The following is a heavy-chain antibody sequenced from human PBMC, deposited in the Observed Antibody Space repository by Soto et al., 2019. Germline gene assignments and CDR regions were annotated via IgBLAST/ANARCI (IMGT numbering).Heavy chain of an antibody. V-gene: IGHV4-59*08. CDR1: GGSISGYS. D-gene: IGHD3-3*02. Sequence: PSETLSLTCAVSGGSISGYSWSWIRQPPGKGLEWIGNIHYTGGTNYNPSLKSRVTISVDTSKNQFSLKLSSVTAADTAVYYCASPKIAFYNWFDPWGQGTLVTVSS. J-gene: IGHJ5*02. CDR2: IHYTGGT. CDR3: ASPKIAFYNWFDP.